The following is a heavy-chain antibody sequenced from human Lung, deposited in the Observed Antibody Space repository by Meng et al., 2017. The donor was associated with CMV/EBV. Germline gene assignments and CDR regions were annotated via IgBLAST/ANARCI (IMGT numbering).Heavy chain of an antibody. CDR3: ARGFLEGVYGRRCFDP. J-gene: IGHJ5*02. V-gene: IGHV4-59*01. Sequence: SETLSLXXSISGGSISTFYWSWLRQSPGRGLEWIGYIYYSGSTKYNPSLESRVAISVDASKNQFSLKLTSVTAADTAVYYCARGFLEGVYGRRCFDPWGQGXLVTVSS. D-gene: IGHD3-10*02. CDR2: IYYSGST. CDR1: GGSISTFY.